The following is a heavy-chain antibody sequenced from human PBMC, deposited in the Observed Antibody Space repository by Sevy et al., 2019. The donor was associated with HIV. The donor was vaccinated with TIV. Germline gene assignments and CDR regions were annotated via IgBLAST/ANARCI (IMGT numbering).Heavy chain of an antibody. Sequence: GGSLRLSCAASRFTFSSYAMSWVRQAPGKGLEWVSAISGSGGSTYYSDSVKGRFTISRDNSKNTLYLQMNSLRAEDTAVYYCAKVVRHDSLYYYGMDVWGHGTTVTVSS. J-gene: IGHJ6*02. D-gene: IGHD3-3*01. CDR3: AKVVRHDSLYYYGMDV. V-gene: IGHV3-23*01. CDR1: RFTFSSYA. CDR2: ISGSGGST.